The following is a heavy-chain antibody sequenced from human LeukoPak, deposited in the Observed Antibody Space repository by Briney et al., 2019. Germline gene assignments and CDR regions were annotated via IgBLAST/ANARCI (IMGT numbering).Heavy chain of an antibody. CDR3: ARGKKNDFWSGYYHLIFDY. V-gene: IGHV4-30-2*01. D-gene: IGHD3-3*01. CDR1: GGSISSGGYS. CDR2: IYHSGST. J-gene: IGHJ4*02. Sequence: SQTLSLTCAVSGGSISSGGYSWSWIRQPPGKGLEWIGYIYHSGSTYYNPSLKSRVTISVDRSKNQFSLKLSSVTAADTAVYYCARGKKNDFWSGYYHLIFDYWGQGTLVTVSS.